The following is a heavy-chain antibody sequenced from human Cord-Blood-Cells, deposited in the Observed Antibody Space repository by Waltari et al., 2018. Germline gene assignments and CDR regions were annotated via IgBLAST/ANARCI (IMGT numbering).Heavy chain of an antibody. J-gene: IGHJ4*02. D-gene: IGHD6-19*01. CDR3: ARAGIAVFNPNATYFDY. CDR2: IYHSGST. CDR1: GYSISSGYY. V-gene: IGHV4-38-2*02. Sequence: QVQLQESGPGLVKPSETLSLTCTVSGYSISSGYYWGWIRQPPGKGLEWIGSIYHSGSTYYNPSLKSRVTISVDTSKNQFSLKLSSVTAADTAVYYCARAGIAVFNPNATYFDYWGQGTLVTVSS.